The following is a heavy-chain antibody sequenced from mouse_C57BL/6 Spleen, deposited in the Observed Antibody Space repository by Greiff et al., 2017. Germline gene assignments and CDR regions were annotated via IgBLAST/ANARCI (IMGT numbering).Heavy chain of an antibody. J-gene: IGHJ1*03. CDR3: AGEGGCLLRYFDV. Sequence: QVQLQQSGAELARPGASVKMSCKASGYTFTSYSMHWVKQRPGQGLEWIGYINPRSGYPKYNQKFKDKATLTADKSSSTAYMQLSSLTSEDSAVDYGAGEGGCLLRYFDVWGKGTTVTVSS. CDR1: GYTFTSYS. D-gene: IGHD1-1*01. V-gene: IGHV1-4*01. CDR2: INPRSGYP.